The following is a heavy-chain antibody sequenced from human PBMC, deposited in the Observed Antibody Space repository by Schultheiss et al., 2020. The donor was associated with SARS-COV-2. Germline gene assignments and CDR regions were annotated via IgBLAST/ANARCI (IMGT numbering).Heavy chain of an antibody. Sequence: SQTLSLTCTVSGGSISSGGYYWSWIRQHPGKGLEWIGYIYYSGSTYYNPSLESRVTISVDTSKNQFSLKLSSVTAADTAVYYCARGSLNYRGYYYYGMDVWGQGTTVTVSS. V-gene: IGHV4-31*03. CDR1: GGSISSGGYY. CDR3: ARGSLNYRGYYYYGMDV. CDR2: IYYSGST. J-gene: IGHJ6*02. D-gene: IGHD5-24*01.